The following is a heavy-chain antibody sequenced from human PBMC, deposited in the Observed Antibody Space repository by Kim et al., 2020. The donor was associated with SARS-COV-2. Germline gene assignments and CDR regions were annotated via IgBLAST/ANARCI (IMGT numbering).Heavy chain of an antibody. V-gene: IGHV1-69*13. CDR1: GGTFSSYA. CDR3: AVKVVPAAILEVYYYYGMDV. CDR2: IIPIFGTA. Sequence: SVKVSCKASGGTFSSYAISWVRQAPGQGLEWMGGIIPIFGTANYAQKFQGRVTITADESTSTAYMELSSLRSEDTAVYYCAVKVVPAAILEVYYYYGMDVWGQGTTVTVSS. J-gene: IGHJ6*02. D-gene: IGHD2-2*02.